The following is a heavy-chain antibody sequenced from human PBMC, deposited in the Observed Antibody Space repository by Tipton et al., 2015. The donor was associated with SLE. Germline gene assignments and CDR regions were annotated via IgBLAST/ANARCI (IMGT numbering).Heavy chain of an antibody. CDR2: ISNNGGST. Sequence: SLRLSCVASGFTFSSYAMHWVRQAPGKGLEYVSAISNNGGSTYYADSVKGRFTISRDNSKNTLYLQMGSLRAEDMAVYYCARLYCCRTSCTFDYWGQGTLVTVSS. V-gene: IGHV3-64*02. D-gene: IGHD2-2*01. J-gene: IGHJ4*02. CDR3: ARLYCCRTSCTFDY. CDR1: GFTFSSYA.